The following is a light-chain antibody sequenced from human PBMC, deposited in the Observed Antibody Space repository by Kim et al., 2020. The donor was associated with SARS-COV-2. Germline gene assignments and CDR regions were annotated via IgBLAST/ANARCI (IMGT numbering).Light chain of an antibody. Sequence: GQSDTISCTGTSNDIGGYDYVSWYQHHPDKAPQLIIYDVTRRPSGVPDRFSASKSGNRASLTISGLQPQDEADYYCCSYAGSYTYVFGIGTKVTVL. CDR3: CSYAGSYTYV. CDR1: SNDIGGYDY. V-gene: IGLV2-11*01. J-gene: IGLJ1*01. CDR2: DVT.